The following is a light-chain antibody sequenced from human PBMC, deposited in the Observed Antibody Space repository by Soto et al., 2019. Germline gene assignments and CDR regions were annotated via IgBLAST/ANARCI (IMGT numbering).Light chain of an antibody. CDR2: AAT. V-gene: IGKV3-15*01. Sequence: EIVMTQSPATLSVSPGERATLSCRASQDVGINLAWFRQKPGQAPKLVIYAATTRATGSPARFSGSGSGTDFTLTISSLQSEDFAVYYCQQYHNWPIPFGQGTRLEIK. CDR1: QDVGIN. CDR3: QQYHNWPIP. J-gene: IGKJ5*01.